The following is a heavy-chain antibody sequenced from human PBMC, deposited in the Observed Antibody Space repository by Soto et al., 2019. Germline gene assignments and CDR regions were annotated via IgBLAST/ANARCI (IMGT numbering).Heavy chain of an antibody. D-gene: IGHD1-7*01. CDR3: ARDPSTGTIDY. J-gene: IGHJ4*02. Sequence: GGSLRLSCAASGFTFYNYNMNWVRQAPGKGLEWVSSISSGSGYIYYADSLKGRFTISRDNAKNLLYLQMNSLRADDTAVYYCARDPSTGTIDYWGQGTLVTVSS. V-gene: IGHV3-21*01. CDR2: ISSGSGYI. CDR1: GFTFYNYN.